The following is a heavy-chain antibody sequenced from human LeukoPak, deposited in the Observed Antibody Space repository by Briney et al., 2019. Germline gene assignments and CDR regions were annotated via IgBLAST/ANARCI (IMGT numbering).Heavy chain of an antibody. V-gene: IGHV5-51*01. CDR1: GYSFTSYW. Sequence: GESLKISCKGSGYSFTSYWIGWARQMPGKGLEWMGIIYPGDSDTRYSPSFQGQVTISADKSISTAYLRWSSLKASDTAMYYCARLTYDILTGHSDAFDIWGQGTMVTVSS. D-gene: IGHD3-9*01. CDR2: IYPGDSDT. CDR3: ARLTYDILTGHSDAFDI. J-gene: IGHJ3*02.